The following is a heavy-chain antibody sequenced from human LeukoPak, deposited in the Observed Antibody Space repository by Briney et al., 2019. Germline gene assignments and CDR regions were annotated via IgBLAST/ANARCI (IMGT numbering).Heavy chain of an antibody. D-gene: IGHD1-1*01. Sequence: GESLKISCKGSGYTFTNYWIDWVRQMPGKGLEWMGLIQPGDSQTRYSPSFQGQVTFSDDKSISTAYLQWSSLRASDTAMYYCARRLETGGFDIWGQGTMVTVSS. CDR2: IQPGDSQT. CDR1: GYTFTNYW. V-gene: IGHV5-51*01. J-gene: IGHJ3*02. CDR3: ARRLETGGFDI.